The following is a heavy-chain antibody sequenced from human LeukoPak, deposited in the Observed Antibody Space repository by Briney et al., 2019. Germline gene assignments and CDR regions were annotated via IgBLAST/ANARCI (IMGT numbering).Heavy chain of an antibody. CDR1: GFTFSGSA. Sequence: GGSLKLSCSASGFTFSGSAMHWVRQASGKGLEWVGRIRSKANSYATAYAASVKGRVTISRDDSKNTAYLQMNSLKTEDTAVYYCTRLSFSGDSSLQHWGQGTLVTVSS. V-gene: IGHV3-73*01. J-gene: IGHJ1*01. CDR3: TRLSFSGDSSLQH. CDR2: IRSKANSYAT. D-gene: IGHD3-22*01.